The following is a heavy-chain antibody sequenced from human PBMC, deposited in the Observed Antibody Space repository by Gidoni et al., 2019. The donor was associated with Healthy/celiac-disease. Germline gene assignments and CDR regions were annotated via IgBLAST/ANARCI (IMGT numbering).Heavy chain of an antibody. V-gene: IGHV1-2*06. CDR2: INPNSGGT. CDR1: GYTFTGYN. CDR3: ARDLATLKHIVVVTATRMDY. Sequence: HVQLVQSGAEVKKPGASETVSCKAAGYTFTGYNMHWVRQAPGQGLKWVGRINPNSGGTNYAQKFQGRVTMTRDTSISTAYMELSMLRSDDTAVYYFARDLATLKHIVVVTATRMDYWGQGTLVTVSS. D-gene: IGHD2-21*02. J-gene: IGHJ4*02.